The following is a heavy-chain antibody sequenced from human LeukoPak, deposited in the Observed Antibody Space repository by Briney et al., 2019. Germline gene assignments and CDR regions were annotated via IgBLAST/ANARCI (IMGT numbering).Heavy chain of an antibody. CDR1: GLTVSSSY. CDR3: ARALPDFGTYYYGSGARRGMDV. V-gene: IGHV3-53*01. CDR2: IYNDGST. J-gene: IGHJ6*02. D-gene: IGHD3-10*01. Sequence: PGGSLRLSCAASGLTVSSSYMSWVRQAPGKGLEWVSIIYNDGSTYYADSMKGRFTISRDNSKNTLYLQVNSLRAEDTAMYYCARALPDFGTYYYGSGARRGMDVWGQGTTVTVSS.